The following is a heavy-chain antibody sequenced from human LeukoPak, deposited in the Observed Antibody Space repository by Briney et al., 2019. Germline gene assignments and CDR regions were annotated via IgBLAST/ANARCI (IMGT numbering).Heavy chain of an antibody. CDR2: IWYDGSNK. Sequence: GGSLRLSCAASGFTFSSYGMHWVRQAPGKGLEGVAVIWYDGSNKYYADSVKGRFTISRDNSKNTLYLQMNSLRAEDTAVYYCASGDKYSSSSEFDYWGQGTLVTVSS. V-gene: IGHV3-33*01. CDR1: GFTFSSYG. J-gene: IGHJ4*02. CDR3: ASGDKYSSSSEFDY. D-gene: IGHD6-6*01.